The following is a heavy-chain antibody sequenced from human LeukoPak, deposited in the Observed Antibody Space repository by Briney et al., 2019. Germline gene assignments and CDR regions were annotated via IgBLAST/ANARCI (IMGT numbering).Heavy chain of an antibody. CDR1: GFTFSSYW. V-gene: IGHV3-74*01. CDR2: INSDGRST. J-gene: IGHJ4*02. D-gene: IGHD3-22*01. CDR3: ARVDYDSSGYGY. Sequence: SGGSLRLSCVASGFTFSSYWMHWVRQAPGKGLVWVSRINSDGRSTSYADSVKGRFTISRDNAKNTLYLQMNSLRAEDTAVYYCARVDYDSSGYGYWGQGTLVTVSS.